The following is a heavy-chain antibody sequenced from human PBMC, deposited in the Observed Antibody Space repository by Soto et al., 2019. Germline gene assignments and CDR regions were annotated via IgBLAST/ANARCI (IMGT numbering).Heavy chain of an antibody. D-gene: IGHD3-9*01. J-gene: IGHJ3*02. CDR1: GYTFTGYY. Sequence: EASVKVSCKASGYTFTGYYMHWVRQAPGQGLEWMGWINPNSGGANYAQKFQGWVTMTRDTSISTAYMELSRLRSDDTAVYYCARGRYRGYDILTGYSDDAFDIWGQGTMVTVSS. CDR3: ARGRYRGYDILTGYSDDAFDI. V-gene: IGHV1-2*04. CDR2: INPNSGGA.